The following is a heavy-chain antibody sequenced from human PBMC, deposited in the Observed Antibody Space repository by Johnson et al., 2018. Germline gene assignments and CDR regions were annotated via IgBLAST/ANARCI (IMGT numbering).Heavy chain of an antibody. V-gene: IGHV4-34*01. CDR2: INHSGST. D-gene: IGHD3-22*01. CDR1: GGSFSGYY. J-gene: IGHJ1*01. Sequence: QVELQQGGAGLLKPSETLTLTCAVYGGSFSGYYWSWIRQPPGKGLEWIGEINHSGSTNYNPSLKSRVTISVDTSKNQFSLKLSSVTAADTAVYYCARGVYDSSGYYYAPNFQHWGQGTLVTVSS. CDR3: ARGVYDSSGYYYAPNFQH.